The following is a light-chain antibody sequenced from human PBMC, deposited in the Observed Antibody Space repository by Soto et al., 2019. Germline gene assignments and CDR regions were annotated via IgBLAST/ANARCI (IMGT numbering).Light chain of an antibody. CDR1: SSDVGGYNY. Sequence: QSALTQPASVSGSPGQSITISCTGSSSDVGGYNYVSWYQQHPGKAPKLMIYTVSNRPSGVSNRFSGSKSGNTASLTISGLQAEDEADYYCSSYTSINTRLFGGGTKLTVL. CDR3: SSYTSINTRL. J-gene: IGLJ2*01. CDR2: TVS. V-gene: IGLV2-14*01.